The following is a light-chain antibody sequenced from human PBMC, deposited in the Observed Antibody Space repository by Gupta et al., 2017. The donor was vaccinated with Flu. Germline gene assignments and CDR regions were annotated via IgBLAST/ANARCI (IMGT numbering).Light chain of an antibody. CDR3: SSYTSSSTLYV. Sequence: QSALTQSASVSGSPGQSITIFCTGTSSDIGGTNYVSWYQQHPGKAPKLIIYEVSNRPSGVSNRFSASKSGNTASLTISGLQAEDEADYYCSSYTSSSTLYVFGTGTKVTVL. CDR2: EVS. CDR1: SSDIGGTNY. V-gene: IGLV2-14*01. J-gene: IGLJ1*01.